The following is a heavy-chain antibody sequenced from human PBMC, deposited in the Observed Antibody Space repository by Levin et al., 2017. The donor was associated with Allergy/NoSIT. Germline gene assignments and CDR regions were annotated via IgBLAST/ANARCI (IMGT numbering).Heavy chain of an antibody. CDR2: IYYSGST. D-gene: IGHD1-1*01. V-gene: IGHV4-31*03. CDR1: GGSISSGGYY. CDR3: ARMGVSDWNYFDY. J-gene: IGHJ4*02. Sequence: SETLSLTCTVSGGSISSGGYYWSWIRQHPGKGLEWIGYIYYSGSTYYNPSLKSRVTISVDTSKNQFSLKLSSVTAADTAVYYCARMGVSDWNYFDYWGQGTLVTVSS.